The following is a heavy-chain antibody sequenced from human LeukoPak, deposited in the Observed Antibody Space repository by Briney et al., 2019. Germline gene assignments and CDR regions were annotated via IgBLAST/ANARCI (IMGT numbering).Heavy chain of an antibody. Sequence: PSETLSLTCTVSGGSISSSSYYWGWIRQPPGKGLEWIGSIYYSGSTYYNPSLKSRVTISVDTSKNQFSLKLSSVTAADTAVYYCARGRRQWVATSDFDYWGQGTLVTVSS. V-gene: IGHV4-39*01. CDR2: IYYSGST. J-gene: IGHJ4*02. D-gene: IGHD5-12*01. CDR1: GGSISSSSYY. CDR3: ARGRRQWVATSDFDY.